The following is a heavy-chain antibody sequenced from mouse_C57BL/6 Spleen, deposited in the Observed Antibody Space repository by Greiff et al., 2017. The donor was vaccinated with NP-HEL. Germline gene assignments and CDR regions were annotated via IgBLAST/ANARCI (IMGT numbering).Heavy chain of an antibody. CDR2: IDPEDGET. V-gene: IGHV14-2*01. CDR1: GFNIKDYY. Sequence: VHVKQSGAELVKPGASVKLSCTASGFNIKDYYMHWVKQRTEQGLEWIGRIDPEDGETKYAPKFQGKATITADTSSNTAYLQLSSLTSEDTAVYYYARSRSNDAMDYWGQGTSVTVSS. J-gene: IGHJ4*01. D-gene: IGHD2-5*01. CDR3: ARSRSNDAMDY.